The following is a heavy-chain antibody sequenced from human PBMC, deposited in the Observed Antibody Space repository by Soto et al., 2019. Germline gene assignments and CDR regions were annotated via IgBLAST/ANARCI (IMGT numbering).Heavy chain of an antibody. Sequence: SVKVSCKASGGTFSSYAISWVRQAPGQGLEWMGGIIPIFGTANYAQKFQGRVTITADKSTSTAYMELSSLRSEETAVYYCARDEVLYGGNSFGAFDIWGQGTMVTVSS. CDR2: IIPIFGTA. D-gene: IGHD4-17*01. V-gene: IGHV1-69*06. CDR3: ARDEVLYGGNSFGAFDI. J-gene: IGHJ3*02. CDR1: GGTFSSYA.